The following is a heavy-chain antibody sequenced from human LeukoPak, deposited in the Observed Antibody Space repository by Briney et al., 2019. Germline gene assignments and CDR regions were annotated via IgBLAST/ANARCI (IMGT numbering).Heavy chain of an antibody. CDR3: AREYGGKVTFYYYYYMDV. D-gene: IGHD4-23*01. CDR1: GGSISSSSYY. J-gene: IGHJ6*03. Sequence: PSETLSLTCTVSGGSISSSSYYWGWIRQPPGKGREWIGSIYYSGSTYYNPSLKSRVTISVDTSKNQFSLKLSSVTAADTAVYYCAREYGGKVTFYYYYYMDVWGKGTTVTVSS. CDR2: IYYSGST. V-gene: IGHV4-39*07.